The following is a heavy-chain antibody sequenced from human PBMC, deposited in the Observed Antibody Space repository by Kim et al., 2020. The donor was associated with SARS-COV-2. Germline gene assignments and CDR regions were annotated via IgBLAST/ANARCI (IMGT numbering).Heavy chain of an antibody. CDR2: IYYSGST. D-gene: IGHD6-19*01. V-gene: IGHV4-39*01. CDR1: GGSISSSSYY. J-gene: IGHJ4*02. Sequence: SETLSLTCTVSGGSISSSSYYWGWIRQPPGKGLEWIGSIYYSGSTYYNPSLKSRVTISVDTSKNQFSLKLSSVTDADTAVYYCARLVYSSGWLHFDYWGQGTLVTVSS. CDR3: ARLVYSSGWLHFDY.